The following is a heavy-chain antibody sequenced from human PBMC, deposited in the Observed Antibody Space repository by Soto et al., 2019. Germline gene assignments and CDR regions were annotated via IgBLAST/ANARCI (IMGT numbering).Heavy chain of an antibody. CDR3: AGGFRVATIRPFDY. V-gene: IGHV1-8*01. Sequence: QVQLVQSGAEVKKPGASVKVSCKASGYTFPSYDINWVRQATGQGLEWMGWMNPNSGNTGYAQKFQGRVTMTRNTSISTAYMELSSLRSEDTAVYYCAGGFRVATIRPFDYWGQGTLVTVSS. J-gene: IGHJ4*02. CDR2: MNPNSGNT. CDR1: GYTFPSYD. D-gene: IGHD5-12*01.